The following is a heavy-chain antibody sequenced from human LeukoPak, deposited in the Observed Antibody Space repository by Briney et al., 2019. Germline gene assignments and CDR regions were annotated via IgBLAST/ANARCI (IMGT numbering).Heavy chain of an antibody. CDR3: ASLPSNTVTHGY. D-gene: IGHD4-11*01. V-gene: IGHV4-59*08. CDR1: GGSISSYY. J-gene: IGHJ4*02. CDR2: IYYSGST. Sequence: PSETLSLTCTVSGGSISSYYWSWIRQPPGKGLEWIGYIYYSGSTNYNPSLKSRVTISVDTSKNQFSLKLRSVTAADTAVYYCASLPSNTVTHGYWGQGTLVTVSS.